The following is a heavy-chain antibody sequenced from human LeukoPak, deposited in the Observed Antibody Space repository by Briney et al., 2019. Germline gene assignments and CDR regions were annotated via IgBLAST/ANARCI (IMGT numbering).Heavy chain of an antibody. CDR3: AGVGEWELHDFDY. CDR1: GFTFSSYS. J-gene: IGHJ4*02. Sequence: GGSLTLSCAASGFTFSSYSMNWVRQAPGKGLEWVSSISSSHSYIYYADPAKGRFTISRENAKNSLYLQMNRLRAEDTAVYYCAGVGEWELHDFDYWGEGTLVTVSS. V-gene: IGHV3-21*01. CDR2: ISSSHSYI. D-gene: IGHD1-26*01.